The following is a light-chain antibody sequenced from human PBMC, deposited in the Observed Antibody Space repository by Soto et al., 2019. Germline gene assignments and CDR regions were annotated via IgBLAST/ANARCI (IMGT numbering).Light chain of an antibody. CDR3: QQRDT. Sequence: EIVLTQSPATLSLSPGERATLSCRASQSVSSYLAWYQQKPGQAPRLLIYDASNRATGIPARFSGSGSGTDFNITISSVLPADFAVYYCQQRDTFGQGTKLEIK. V-gene: IGKV3-11*01. CDR1: QSVSSY. CDR2: DAS. J-gene: IGKJ2*01.